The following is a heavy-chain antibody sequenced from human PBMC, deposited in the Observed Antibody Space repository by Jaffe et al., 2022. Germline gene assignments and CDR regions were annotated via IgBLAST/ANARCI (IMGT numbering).Heavy chain of an antibody. CDR1: GFTFSSYG. Sequence: QVQLVESGGGVVQPGRSLRLSCAASGFTFSSYGMHWVRQAPGKGLEWVAVISYDGSNKYYADSVKGRFTISRDNSKNTLYLQMNSLRAEDTAVYYCAKDPLRGRQGVIISNNWFDPWGQGTLVTVSS. V-gene: IGHV3-30*18. J-gene: IGHJ5*02. CDR2: ISYDGSNK. CDR3: AKDPLRGRQGVIISNNWFDP. D-gene: IGHD3-10*01.